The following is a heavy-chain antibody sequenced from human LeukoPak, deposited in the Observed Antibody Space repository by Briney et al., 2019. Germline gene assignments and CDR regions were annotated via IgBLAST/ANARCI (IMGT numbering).Heavy chain of an antibody. Sequence: GGSLRLSCAASGFTFTSYAMSWVRQAPGKGLEWVSAISGRGSSTYYADSVRGRFTTSRDNSNNTLYLQMSSLRAEDTAIYYCAKAVGSCSGASCYASQDYWGQGTLVTVSS. D-gene: IGHD2-2*01. CDR1: GFTFTSYA. J-gene: IGHJ4*02. CDR2: ISGRGSST. V-gene: IGHV3-23*01. CDR3: AKAVGSCSGASCYASQDY.